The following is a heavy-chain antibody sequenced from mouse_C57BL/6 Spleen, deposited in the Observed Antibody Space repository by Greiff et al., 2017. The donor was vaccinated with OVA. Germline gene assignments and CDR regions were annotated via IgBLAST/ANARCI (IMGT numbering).Heavy chain of an antibody. V-gene: IGHV5-4*01. Sequence: EVMLVESGGGLVKPGGSLKLSCAASGFTFSSYAMSWVRQTPEKRLEWVATISDGGSYTYYPDTVKGRFTISRDNAKNNLYLQMSHLKSEDTAMYYCARDLYDYDEGTAYWGQGTLVTVSA. J-gene: IGHJ3*01. CDR1: GFTFSSYA. CDR2: ISDGGSYT. D-gene: IGHD2-4*01. CDR3: ARDLYDYDEGTAY.